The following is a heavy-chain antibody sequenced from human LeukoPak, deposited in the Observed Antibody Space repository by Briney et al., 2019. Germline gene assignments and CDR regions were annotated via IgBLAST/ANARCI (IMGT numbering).Heavy chain of an antibody. J-gene: IGHJ4*02. Sequence: SETLSLTCTVSGGSIISSYYWGWIRQPPGKGLELIGTISYSGSTYDNPSLKSRVTISVDTSKNQFSLKLSSVTAADTAVYYCARDGIAPYWGQGTLVTVSS. CDR2: ISYSGST. CDR1: GGSIISSYY. CDR3: ARDGIAPY. V-gene: IGHV4-39*02. D-gene: IGHD6-13*01.